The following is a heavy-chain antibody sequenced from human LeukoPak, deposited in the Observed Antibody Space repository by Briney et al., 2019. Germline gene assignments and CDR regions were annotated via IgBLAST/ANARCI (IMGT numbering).Heavy chain of an antibody. D-gene: IGHD3-10*01. CDR3: ARVRRFGELLHGYDAFDI. V-gene: IGHV1-46*01. CDR1: GYTFTSYY. J-gene: IGHJ3*02. CDR2: INPRGGST. Sequence: ASVKVSCKASGYTFTSYYMHWVRQAPGQGLEWMGIINPRGGSTSYAQKFQGRVTMTRDTSTSTVYMELSSLRSKDTAVYYCARVRRFGELLHGYDAFDIWGQGTMVTVSS.